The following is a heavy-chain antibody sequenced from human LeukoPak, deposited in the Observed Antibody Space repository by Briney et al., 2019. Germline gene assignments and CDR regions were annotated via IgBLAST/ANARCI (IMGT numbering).Heavy chain of an antibody. V-gene: IGHV3-74*01. Sequence: PGGSLRLSCAASGFTFSDYYMSWIRQAPGKGLVWVSRIKSDEITTNYADSVKGRFTISRDNAKNTLYLQMNSLRAEDTAVYYCARGAWTAYYFDYWGQGTLVTVSS. CDR1: GFTFSDYY. CDR2: IKSDEITT. D-gene: IGHD3/OR15-3a*01. J-gene: IGHJ4*02. CDR3: ARGAWTAYYFDY.